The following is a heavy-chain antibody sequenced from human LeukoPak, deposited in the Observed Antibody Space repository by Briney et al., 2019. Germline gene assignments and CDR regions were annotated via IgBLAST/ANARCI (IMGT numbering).Heavy chain of an antibody. CDR2: IYPGDSDT. CDR3: ARQYARSTVTTLLPFGP. Sequence: GESLKISCKGSGYSFTSYWIGWVRQMPGKGLEWMGIIYPGDSDTRYSPSFQGQVTISADKSISTAYLQWSSLKASDTAMYYCARQYARSTVTTLLPFGPWGQGTLVTVSS. V-gene: IGHV5-51*01. J-gene: IGHJ5*02. D-gene: IGHD4-17*01. CDR1: GYSFTSYW.